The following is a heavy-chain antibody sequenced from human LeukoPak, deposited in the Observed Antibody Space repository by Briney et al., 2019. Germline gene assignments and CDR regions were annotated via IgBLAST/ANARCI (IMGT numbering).Heavy chain of an antibody. Sequence: SVKVSCKASGGTFGSYAISWVRQAPGQGLEWMGGIIPIFGTANYAQKFQGRVTITADESTSTAYMELSSLRSEDTAVYYCWGGGWKKPFDYWGQGTLVTVSS. V-gene: IGHV1-69*13. CDR1: GGTFGSYA. D-gene: IGHD2-21*01. CDR2: IIPIFGTA. J-gene: IGHJ4*02. CDR3: WGGGWKKPFDY.